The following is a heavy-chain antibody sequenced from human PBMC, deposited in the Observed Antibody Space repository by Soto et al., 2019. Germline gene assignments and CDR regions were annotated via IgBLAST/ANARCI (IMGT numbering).Heavy chain of an antibody. D-gene: IGHD3-9*01. CDR3: ARDLGYHYDILTGYYDY. CDR1: GYTFTSYA. CDR2: INAGNGNT. V-gene: IGHV1-3*01. J-gene: IGHJ4*02. Sequence: ASVKVSCKASGYTFTSYAMHWVRQAPGQRLEWMGWINAGNGNTRYSQKFQGRVTITRDTSASTAYMELSSLRSEDTAVYYCARDLGYHYDILTGYYDYWGQGTLVTVS.